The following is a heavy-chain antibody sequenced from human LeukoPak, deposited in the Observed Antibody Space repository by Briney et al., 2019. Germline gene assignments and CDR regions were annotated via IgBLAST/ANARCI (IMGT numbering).Heavy chain of an antibody. CDR2: IYYSGST. Sequence: TSETLSLTCTVSGGSISSSSYYWGWIRQPPGKGLEWIGSIYYSGSTYYNPSLKSRVTISVDTSKNQFSLKLSSVTAADTAVYYCARDNTPGAVAGFDYWGQGTLVTVSS. D-gene: IGHD6-19*01. CDR3: ARDNTPGAVAGFDY. CDR1: GGSISSSSYY. V-gene: IGHV4-39*07. J-gene: IGHJ4*02.